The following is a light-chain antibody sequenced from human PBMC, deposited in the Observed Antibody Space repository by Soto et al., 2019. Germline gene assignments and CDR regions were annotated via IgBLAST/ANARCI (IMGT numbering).Light chain of an antibody. CDR1: RTDISGHNH. CDR3: ASHGAIGV. J-gene: IGLJ3*02. Sequence: QSALTQPAYVSGSPGQSITISCTGSRTDISGHNHVSWYQQHPGKAPKLIIYEVSDRPSGVSNRFSGSKSGNTASLTISGLQAEDEADYYCASHGAIGVFGAGTKLTVL. V-gene: IGLV2-14*01. CDR2: EVS.